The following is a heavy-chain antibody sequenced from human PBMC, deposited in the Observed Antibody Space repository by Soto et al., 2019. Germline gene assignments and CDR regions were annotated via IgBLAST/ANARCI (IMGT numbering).Heavy chain of an antibody. CDR1: GGSVSSCSYY. J-gene: IGHJ6*02. CDR2: IYYSGST. D-gene: IGHD6-19*01. Sequence: SETLSLTCTVSGGSVSSCSYYWSWIRQPPGKGLEWIGYIYYSGSTNYNPSLKSRVTISVDTSKNQFSLKLSSVTAADTAVYYCARDSSGWYSGYYYYGMDVWGQGTTVTVSS. V-gene: IGHV4-61*01. CDR3: ARDSSGWYSGYYYYGMDV.